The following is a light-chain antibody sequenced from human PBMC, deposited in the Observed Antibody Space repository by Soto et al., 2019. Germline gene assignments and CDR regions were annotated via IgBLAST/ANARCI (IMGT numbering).Light chain of an antibody. Sequence: QSVLTQPPSVSGAPGQRVTISCTGSSSNIGAGYDVHWYQQLPGTAPKVLIYGNSNRPSGVPDRFSGSKSGTSASLAITGLQAEDEADYYCQSYDSSLSGVFGTGTTVTV. J-gene: IGLJ1*01. V-gene: IGLV1-40*01. CDR1: SSNIGAGYD. CDR2: GNS. CDR3: QSYDSSLSGV.